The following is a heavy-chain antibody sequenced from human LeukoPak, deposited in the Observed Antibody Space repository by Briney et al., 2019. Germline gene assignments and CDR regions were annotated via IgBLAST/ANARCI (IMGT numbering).Heavy chain of an antibody. CDR2: INHSGST. V-gene: IGHV4-34*01. D-gene: IGHD6-13*01. CDR3: AGTLGIAAAAWFDP. Sequence: SETLSLTCAVYGGSFSGYYWSWIRQPPGKGLEWIGEINHSGSTNYNQSLKSRVTISVDTSKNQFSLKLSSVTAADTAVYYCAGTLGIAAAAWFDPWGQGTLVTVSS. CDR1: GGSFSGYY. J-gene: IGHJ5*02.